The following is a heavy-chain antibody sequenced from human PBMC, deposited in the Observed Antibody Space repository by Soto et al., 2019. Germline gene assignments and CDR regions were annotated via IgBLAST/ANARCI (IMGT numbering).Heavy chain of an antibody. V-gene: IGHV4-4*02. Sequence: SEPLSLTCAVSGAPITRNNWWALLRRSPGKGLEWIGEIHHSETTNYNPSLNSRVSISVDKSKNQFSLKLNSVNAADTADDYCAGTSFFDSTGYYNVDVWFTGTTVTVSS. J-gene: IGHJ6*04. CDR1: GAPITRNNW. CDR2: IHHSETT. CDR3: AGTSFFDSTGYYNVDV. D-gene: IGHD3-22*01.